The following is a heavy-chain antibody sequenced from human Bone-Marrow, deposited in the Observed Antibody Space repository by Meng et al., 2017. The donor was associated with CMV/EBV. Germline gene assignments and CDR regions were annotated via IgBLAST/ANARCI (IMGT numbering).Heavy chain of an antibody. J-gene: IGHJ4*02. Sequence: SCKASGGTFSSYAMSWVRQAPGKGLEWVSAISGSGGSTYYADSVKGRFTISRDNSKNTLYLQMNSLRAEDTAVYYCAKDREDIAAASDGFDYWGQGTLVTVSS. CDR3: AKDREDIAAASDGFDY. CDR1: GGTFSSYA. V-gene: IGHV3-23*01. D-gene: IGHD6-13*01. CDR2: ISGSGGST.